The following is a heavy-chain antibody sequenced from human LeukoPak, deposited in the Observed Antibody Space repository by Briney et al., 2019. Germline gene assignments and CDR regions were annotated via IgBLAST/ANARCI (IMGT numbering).Heavy chain of an antibody. J-gene: IGHJ4*02. Sequence: GGSLRLSCAASGFTFSSYWMNWVRQAPGKGLEWVANIKQDGTEKLYVDSVRGRFTISRDNAKNSLYLQMNSLRAEDTAVYFCAGGRGWLVDYWGQGTRVTVSS. CDR1: GFTFSSYW. V-gene: IGHV3-7*01. CDR3: AGGRGWLVDY. CDR2: IKQDGTEK. D-gene: IGHD3-22*01.